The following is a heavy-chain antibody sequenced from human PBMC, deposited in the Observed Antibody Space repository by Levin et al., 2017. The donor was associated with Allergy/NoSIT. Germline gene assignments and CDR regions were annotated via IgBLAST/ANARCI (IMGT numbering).Heavy chain of an antibody. CDR2: IRGRGIST. CDR3: AISSGWYRPTGAFGD. Sequence: GGSLRLSCAASGFTFSNFAMSWVRLAPGKGLEWVSAIRGRGISTYYADSVKGRFTISRDNCKNTPYLQMNSLRAEDTAVYSWAISSGWYRPTGAFGDWGQGTLVTVSS. V-gene: IGHV3-23*01. J-gene: IGHJ4*02. CDR1: GFTFSNFA. D-gene: IGHD6-19*01.